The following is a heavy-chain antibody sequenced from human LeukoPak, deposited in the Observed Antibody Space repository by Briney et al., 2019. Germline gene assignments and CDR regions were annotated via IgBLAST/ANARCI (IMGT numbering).Heavy chain of an antibody. CDR1: GFTFSSYA. Sequence: PGGSLRLSCAASGFTFSSYAMHWVRQAPGKGLEYVSAISSNGGSTYYANSVKGRFTISRDNSKNTLYLQMGSLRAEDMAVYYCARAAILTGGSYDYWGQGTLVTVSS. CDR3: ARAAILTGGSYDY. D-gene: IGHD3-16*01. CDR2: ISSNGGST. J-gene: IGHJ4*02. V-gene: IGHV3-64*01.